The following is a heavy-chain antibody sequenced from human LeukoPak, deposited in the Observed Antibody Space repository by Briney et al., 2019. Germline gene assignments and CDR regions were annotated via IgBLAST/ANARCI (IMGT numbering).Heavy chain of an antibody. D-gene: IGHD6-19*01. CDR3: AKSPVAGSQLSFDY. Sequence: GAALMTYCRGSGCSFTSYWLGWVRQMPGKGLEGMWVIYPGDSDTRYSPSFHGQVTISADKSTSTAYLQWSSLKASDTAMYYCAKSPVAGSQLSFDYWGQGTLVPVSS. CDR2: IYPGDSDT. V-gene: IGHV5-51*01. CDR1: GCSFTSYW. J-gene: IGHJ4*02.